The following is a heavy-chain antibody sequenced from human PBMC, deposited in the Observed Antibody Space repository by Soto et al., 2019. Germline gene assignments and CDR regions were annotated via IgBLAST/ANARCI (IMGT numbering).Heavy chain of an antibody. CDR1: GYTFTSYY. CDR3: ARSGKRGYSGNACVY. CDR2: INPSGEIA. D-gene: IGHD5-12*01. V-gene: IGHV1-46*03. J-gene: IGHJ4*02. Sequence: QVQLVQSGADVKKPGASVKVSCKASGYTFTSYYIHWVRQAPGQGLEWMGMINPSGEIAAYAQKFQGRVTMTAATSTSTAYMEMTSLRSDDTALYYCARSGKRGYSGNACVYWGQGALVTVSS.